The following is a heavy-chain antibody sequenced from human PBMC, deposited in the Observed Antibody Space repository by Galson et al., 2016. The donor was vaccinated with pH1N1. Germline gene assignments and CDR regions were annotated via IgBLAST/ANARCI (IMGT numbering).Heavy chain of an antibody. V-gene: IGHV4-61*02. J-gene: IGHJ3*02. D-gene: IGHD1-26*01. CDR2: VFASGNT. Sequence: TLSLTCTVSGGSIGGGYYIWTWIRQPAGKGLEWIGRVFASGNTNYNPSLKGRVTISLDTSKSQFSLKLSSVTAADTAVYYCARARPTWDLRADAFDIWGQGTLATVSS. CDR3: ARARPTWDLRADAFDI. CDR1: GGSIGGGYYI.